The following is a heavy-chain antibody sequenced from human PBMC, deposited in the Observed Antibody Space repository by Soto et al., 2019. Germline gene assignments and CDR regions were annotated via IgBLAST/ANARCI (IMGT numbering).Heavy chain of an antibody. CDR3: ATHTVVTPGNYYSGMDV. D-gene: IGHD4-4*01. Sequence: QVQLVQSGAEVKKPGSSVKVSCKASGGTFSSYAISWVRQAPGQGLEWMGGLIPIFGTADYAQKFQGRVTITADESTSTAYMELSSLRSDETAVYYCATHTVVTPGNYYSGMDVWGQGTTVTVSS. CDR2: LIPIFGTA. V-gene: IGHV1-69*12. J-gene: IGHJ6*02. CDR1: GGTFSSYA.